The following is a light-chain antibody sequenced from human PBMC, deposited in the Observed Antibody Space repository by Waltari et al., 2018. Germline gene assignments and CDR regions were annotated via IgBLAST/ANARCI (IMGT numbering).Light chain of an antibody. CDR2: WAS. CDR1: QSVLYSSNNKNY. Sequence: DIVMPQSPDSLAVCLGERATINCKSSQSVLYSSNNKNYLAWYQQKPGQPPKLLIYWASTRESGVPDRFSGSGSGTDFTLTISSLQAEDVAVYYCQQYYSTPQTFGQGTKVEIK. V-gene: IGKV4-1*01. J-gene: IGKJ1*01. CDR3: QQYYSTPQT.